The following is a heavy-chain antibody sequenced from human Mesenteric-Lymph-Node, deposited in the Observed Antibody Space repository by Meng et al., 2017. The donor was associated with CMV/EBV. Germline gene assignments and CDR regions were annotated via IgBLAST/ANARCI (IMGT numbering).Heavy chain of an antibody. CDR3: ARKRGMESFGSNWFDP. V-gene: IGHV1-69*05. CDR1: GRRCSNYN. D-gene: IGHD3-3*01. Sequence: GRRCSNYNVSWVRQAPGQGLGWMEGVSRVFGAPNLAQRFQGRVTITTDESTSTVYMELSSLRSEDTAVYYCARKRGMESFGSNWFDPWGQGTLVTVSS. CDR2: VSRVFGAP. J-gene: IGHJ5*02.